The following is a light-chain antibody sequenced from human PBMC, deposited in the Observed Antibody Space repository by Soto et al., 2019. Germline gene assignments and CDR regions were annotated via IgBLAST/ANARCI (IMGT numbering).Light chain of an antibody. V-gene: IGKV3-20*01. J-gene: IGKJ5*01. CDR3: QQYGSSPPT. CDR1: QSVSSSY. CDR2: GAS. Sequence: ESVLTQSPGTLSLSPGERATLSCRASQSVSSSYLAWYQQNAGQAPRLLISGASRMATGIPDRFSGSGSGTDFTLTISSLEPEDFAVYYCQQYGSSPPTFGQGTRLDIK.